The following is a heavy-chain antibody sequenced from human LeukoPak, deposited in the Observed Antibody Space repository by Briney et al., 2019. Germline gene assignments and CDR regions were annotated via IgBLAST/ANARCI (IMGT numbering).Heavy chain of an antibody. Sequence: SVKVFCKASGGTFSSYAISWVRQAPGQGLEWMGRIIPILGIANYAQKFQGRVTITADKSTSTAYMELSSLRSEDTAVYYCARDKGGSYSNWFDPWGQGTLVTVSS. CDR1: GGTFSSYA. CDR3: ARDKGGSYSNWFDP. V-gene: IGHV1-69*04. CDR2: IIPILGIA. D-gene: IGHD1-26*01. J-gene: IGHJ5*02.